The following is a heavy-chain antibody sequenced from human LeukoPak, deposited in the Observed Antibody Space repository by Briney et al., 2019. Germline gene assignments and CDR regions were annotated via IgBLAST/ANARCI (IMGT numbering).Heavy chain of an antibody. CDR2: ISSSGSTI. D-gene: IGHD6-13*01. Sequence: GGSLRLSCAASGFTFSDYYMSWIRQAPGKGLEWVSYISSSGSTIYYADSVKGRFTISRDNSKNTLYLQMGSLRAEDMAVYYCARMSSSRVFDYWGQGTLVTVSS. CDR1: GFTFSDYY. V-gene: IGHV3-11*04. J-gene: IGHJ4*02. CDR3: ARMSSSRVFDY.